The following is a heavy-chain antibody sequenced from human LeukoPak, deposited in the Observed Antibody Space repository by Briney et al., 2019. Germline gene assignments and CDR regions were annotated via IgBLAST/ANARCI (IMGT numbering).Heavy chain of an antibody. CDR3: ARPAVAQPPGWFDP. CDR2: INHSGST. D-gene: IGHD6-19*01. CDR1: GGSISSNSYY. Sequence: SETLSLTCTVSGGSISSNSYYWGWIRQPPGKGLEWIGEINHSGSTNYNPSLKSRVTISVDTSKNQFSLKLSSVTAADTAVYYCARPAVAQPPGWFDPWGQGTLVTVSS. J-gene: IGHJ5*02. V-gene: IGHV4-39*07.